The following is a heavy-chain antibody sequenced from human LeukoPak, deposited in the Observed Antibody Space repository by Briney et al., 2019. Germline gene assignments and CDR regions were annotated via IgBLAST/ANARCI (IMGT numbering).Heavy chain of an antibody. CDR3: AKRGVVIRVILVGFHKEAYYFDS. CDR1: GFTFSRHW. D-gene: IGHD3-22*01. V-gene: IGHV3-74*01. J-gene: IGHJ4*02. Sequence: GGSLRLSCAASGFTFSRHWMYWVRQAPGKGLVWVSRINSYGSSTNYADSVKGRFTISRDNPKNTLYLQMNSLRAEDTAVYFCAKRGVVIRVILVGFHKEAYYFDSWGEGALVTVST. CDR2: INSYGSST.